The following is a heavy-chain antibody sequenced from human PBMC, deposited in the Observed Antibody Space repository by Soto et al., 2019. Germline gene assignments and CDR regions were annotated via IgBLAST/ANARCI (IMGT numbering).Heavy chain of an antibody. CDR3: ARDLVGSTGYYYYYGMDV. V-gene: IGHV3-53*01. D-gene: IGHD2-2*01. CDR2: IYSGGST. J-gene: IGHJ6*02. Sequence: PGGSLRLSCAASGFTVSSNYMSWVRQAPGKGLEWVSVIYSGGSTYYADSVKGRFTISRDNSKNTLYLQMNSLRAEDTAVYYCARDLVGSTGYYYYYGMDVWGQGTTVTVSS. CDR1: GFTVSSNY.